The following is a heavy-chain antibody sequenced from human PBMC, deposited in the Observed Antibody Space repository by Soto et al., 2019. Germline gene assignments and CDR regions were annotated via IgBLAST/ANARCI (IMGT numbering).Heavy chain of an antibody. CDR1: GFTFSSYG. D-gene: IGHD4-4*01. CDR2: ISYDGSNK. V-gene: IGHV3-30*18. J-gene: IGHJ5*02. Sequence: QVQLVESGGGVVQPGRSLRLSCAASGFTFSSYGMHWVRQAPGKGLEWVAVISYDGSNKYYADSVKGRFTISRDNSKTTLYLQMNSLRAEDTAVYYCAKDAHLDDYSNYNWFDPWGQGTLVTVSS. CDR3: AKDAHLDDYSNYNWFDP.